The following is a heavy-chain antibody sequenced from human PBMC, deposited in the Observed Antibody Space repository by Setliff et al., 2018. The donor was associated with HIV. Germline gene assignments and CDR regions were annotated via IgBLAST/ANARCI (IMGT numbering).Heavy chain of an antibody. CDR3: VKGIVPNWGHHFDY. J-gene: IGHJ4*02. CDR2: IAFDGDYN. CDR1: GFTFSSYA. D-gene: IGHD7-27*01. Sequence: GGSLRLSCAASGFTFSSYAMTWVRQAPGKGLEWLGTIAFDGDYNHYADSVKGRFTFSRDNFKNTLFLQVNSLRADDTALYYCVKGIVPNWGHHFDYWGRGTLVTV. V-gene: IGHV3-30*18.